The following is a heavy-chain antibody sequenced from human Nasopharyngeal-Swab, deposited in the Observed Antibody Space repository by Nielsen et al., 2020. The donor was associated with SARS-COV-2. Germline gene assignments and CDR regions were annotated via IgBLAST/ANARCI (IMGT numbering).Heavy chain of an antibody. D-gene: IGHD2-8*01. Sequence: WIRQPPGKGLEWIGSIYHSGSTYYNPSLKSRVTISVDTSKNQFSLKLGSVTAADTAVYYCARVLYNYYYYYYMDVWGKGTTVTVSS. CDR2: IYHSGST. CDR3: ARVLYNYYYYYYMDV. J-gene: IGHJ6*03. V-gene: IGHV4-38-2*02.